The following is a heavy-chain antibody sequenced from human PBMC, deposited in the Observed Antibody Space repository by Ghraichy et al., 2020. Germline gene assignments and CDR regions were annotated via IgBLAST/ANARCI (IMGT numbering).Heavy chain of an antibody. CDR3: ARDRQNAHTFYYYGSGSYYGMDV. D-gene: IGHD3-10*01. Sequence: GESLNISCAASGFTFSSYSMNWVRQAPGKGLEWVSSISSSSSYIYYADSVKGRFTISRDNAKNSLYLQMNSLRAEDTAVYYCARDRQNAHTFYYYGSGSYYGMDVRGQGTTVTVSS. V-gene: IGHV3-21*01. J-gene: IGHJ6*02. CDR2: ISSSSSYI. CDR1: GFTFSSYS.